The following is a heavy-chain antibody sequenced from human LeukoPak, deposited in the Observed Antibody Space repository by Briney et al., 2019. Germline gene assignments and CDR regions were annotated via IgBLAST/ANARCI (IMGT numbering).Heavy chain of an antibody. V-gene: IGHV4-59*08. CDR3: ARAYSSSWYFNWFAP. J-gene: IGHJ5*02. Sequence: SETLSLTCTVSGGSINSHYWSWVRQPPGMGLVWIGYISYSGNTNYNPSLKSRVTISMHTSKNQLSLQLTAVTAADTAVYYCARAYSSSWYFNWFAPWGQGTLVTVSS. D-gene: IGHD6-13*01. CDR1: GGSINSHY. CDR2: ISYSGNT.